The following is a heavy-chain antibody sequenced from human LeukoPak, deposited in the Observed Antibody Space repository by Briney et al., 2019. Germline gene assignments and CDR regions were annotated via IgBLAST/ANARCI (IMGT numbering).Heavy chain of an antibody. D-gene: IGHD1-26*01. V-gene: IGHV4-59*01. J-gene: IGHJ3*02. Sequence: SETLSLTCTVSGGSISSYYWSWIRQPPGKGLEWIGYIYYSGSTNYNPSLKSRVTISVDTSKNQFSLELSSVTAAGTAVYYCARDRRSGALDIWGQGTMVTVSS. CDR3: ARDRRSGALDI. CDR2: IYYSGST. CDR1: GGSISSYY.